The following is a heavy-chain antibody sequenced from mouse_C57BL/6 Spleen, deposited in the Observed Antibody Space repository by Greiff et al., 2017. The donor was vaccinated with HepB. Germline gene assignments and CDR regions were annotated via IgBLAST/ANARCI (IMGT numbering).Heavy chain of an antibody. D-gene: IGHD1-1*01. V-gene: IGHV1-82*01. Sequence: VQLQQSGPELVKPGASVKISCKASGYAFSSSWMNWVKQRPGKGLEWIGRIYPGDGDTNYNGKFKGKATLTADKSSSTAYMQLSSLTSEDSAVYFCARSGDYGSSPWFAYWGQGTRVTVSA. CDR3: ARSGDYGSSPWFAY. CDR2: IYPGDGDT. J-gene: IGHJ3*01. CDR1: GYAFSSSW.